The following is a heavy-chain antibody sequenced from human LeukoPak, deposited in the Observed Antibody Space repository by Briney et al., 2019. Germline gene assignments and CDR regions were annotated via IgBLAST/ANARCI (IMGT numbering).Heavy chain of an antibody. CDR2: IWYDGSNK. Sequence: QTGGSLRLSCAASGFTFSSYGMHWVRQAPGKGLEWVAVIWYDGSNKYYADSVKGRFTISRDNSKNTLYLQMNSLRAEDTAVYYCARDGSDSSGWTGDYWGQGTLVTVSS. D-gene: IGHD6-19*01. J-gene: IGHJ4*02. CDR1: GFTFSSYG. V-gene: IGHV3-33*01. CDR3: ARDGSDSSGWTGDY.